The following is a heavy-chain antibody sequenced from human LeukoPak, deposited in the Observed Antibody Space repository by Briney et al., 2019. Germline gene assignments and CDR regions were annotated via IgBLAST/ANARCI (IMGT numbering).Heavy chain of an antibody. CDR3: ASGGSGSPKFDY. V-gene: IGHV4-39*07. Sequence: SETLSLTCTVSGGSISSGSYYWSWIRQPPGKGLEWIGEINHSGSTNYNPSLKSRVTISVDTSKNQFSLKLSSVTAADTAVYYCASGGSGSPKFDYWGQGTLVTVSS. J-gene: IGHJ4*02. D-gene: IGHD3-10*01. CDR1: GGSISSGSYY. CDR2: INHSGST.